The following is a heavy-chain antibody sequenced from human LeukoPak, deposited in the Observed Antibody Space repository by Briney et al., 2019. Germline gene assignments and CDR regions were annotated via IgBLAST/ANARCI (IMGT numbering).Heavy chain of an antibody. Sequence: GGSLRLSCAASGFTFSSYWMSWVRQAPGKGLEWVANIKQDGSEKYYADSVKGRFTISRDNAKNSLYLQMNSLRAEDTAVYYCARDARPTYYDILTGGSFDYWGQGTLVTVSS. V-gene: IGHV3-7*01. D-gene: IGHD3-9*01. CDR2: IKQDGSEK. J-gene: IGHJ4*02. CDR1: GFTFSSYW. CDR3: ARDARPTYYDILTGGSFDY.